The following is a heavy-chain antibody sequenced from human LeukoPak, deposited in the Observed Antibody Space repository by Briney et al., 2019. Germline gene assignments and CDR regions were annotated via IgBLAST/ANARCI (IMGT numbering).Heavy chain of an antibody. CDR2: INHIGNT. CDR1: GGSFSGYY. Sequence: SETLSLTCAVYGGSFSGYYWSWIRQPPGKGLEWIGEINHIGNTNYNPSLKSRVTISVDTSNNQFSLRLSSVTAADTAVYYCARLQTGIVGATPHWGQGTLVTVSS. J-gene: IGHJ4*02. CDR3: ARLQTGIVGATPH. V-gene: IGHV4-34*01. D-gene: IGHD1-26*01.